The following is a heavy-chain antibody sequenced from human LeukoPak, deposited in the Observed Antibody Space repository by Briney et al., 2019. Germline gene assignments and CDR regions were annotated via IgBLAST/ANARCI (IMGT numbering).Heavy chain of an antibody. CDR3: AKDQRYYDSSGPAFDY. D-gene: IGHD3-22*01. CDR1: GFTFSSYG. J-gene: IGHJ4*02. Sequence: GGSLRLSCAASGFTFSSYGMHWVRQAPGKGLEWVAFIRYDGSNKYYADSVKGRFTSSRDNSKNTLYLQMNSLRAEDTAVYYCAKDQRYYDSSGPAFDYWGQGTLVTVSS. V-gene: IGHV3-30*02. CDR2: IRYDGSNK.